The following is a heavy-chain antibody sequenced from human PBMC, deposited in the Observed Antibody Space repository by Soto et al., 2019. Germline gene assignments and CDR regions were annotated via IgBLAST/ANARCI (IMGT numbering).Heavy chain of an antibody. J-gene: IGHJ5*02. Sequence: SVKVSCKASGGTFSSYAISWVRQAPGQGLEWMGGIIPIFGTANYAQKFQGRVTITADESTSTAYMELRSLRSDDTAVYYCARDDFWSGYGFDPWGQGTLVTVSS. CDR3: ARDDFWSGYGFDP. D-gene: IGHD3-3*01. CDR1: GGTFSSYA. V-gene: IGHV1-69*13. CDR2: IIPIFGTA.